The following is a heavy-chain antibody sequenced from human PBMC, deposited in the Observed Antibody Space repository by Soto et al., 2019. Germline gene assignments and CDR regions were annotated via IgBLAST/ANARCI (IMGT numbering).Heavy chain of an antibody. CDR1: VFTFSSYA. CDR2: ISGSGGST. V-gene: IGHV3-23*01. Sequence: PGGSLRLSCAASVFTFSSYAMSWVRQAPGKGLEWVSAISGSGGSTYYADSVKGRFTISRDNSKNTLYLQMNSLRAEDTAVYLCAKERVSMIYPPPAGFDYWGQGTLVTVSS. CDR3: AKERVSMIYPPPAGFDY. D-gene: IGHD3-22*01. J-gene: IGHJ4*02.